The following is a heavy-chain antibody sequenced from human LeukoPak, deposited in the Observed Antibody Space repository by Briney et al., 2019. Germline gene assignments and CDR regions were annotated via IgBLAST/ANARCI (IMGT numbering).Heavy chain of an antibody. Sequence: ASVKVSCEASGGTFSSYAISWVRQAPGQGLEWMGGIIPIFGTANYAQKFQGRVTITADESTSTAYMELSSLRSEDTAVYYCAREGNYGDYGAFDIWGQGTMVTVSS. CDR3: AREGNYGDYGAFDI. CDR2: IIPIFGTA. J-gene: IGHJ3*02. D-gene: IGHD4-17*01. V-gene: IGHV1-69*13. CDR1: GGTFSSYA.